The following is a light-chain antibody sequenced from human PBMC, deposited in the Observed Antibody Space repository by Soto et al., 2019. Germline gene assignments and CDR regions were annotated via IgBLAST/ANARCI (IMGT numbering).Light chain of an antibody. Sequence: VNMTQSSSYLSASVGSRVTIICRASEDIGNDVGWYQQKPGKAPKRLIYLTYSFQTGVASRFSGSGYGTDFSLTISSLQIEESATYFCLQHNAYARTFGQGTKVDI. CDR2: LTY. V-gene: IGKV1-17*01. J-gene: IGKJ1*01. CDR1: EDIGND. CDR3: LQHNAYART.